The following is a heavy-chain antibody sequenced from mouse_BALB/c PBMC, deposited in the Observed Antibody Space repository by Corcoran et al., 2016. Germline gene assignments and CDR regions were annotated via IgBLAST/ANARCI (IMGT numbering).Heavy chain of an antibody. J-gene: IGHJ4*01. CDR1: GYTFTSYD. Sequence: QVQLQQSGPELVKPGALVKISCKASGYTFTSYDINWVKQKPGKGLEWIGWIYPGNGSTKYNEKFKGKATLTSDKSSSTTYMQLSSLTSENSAVYCCARRGYRGNAMDYWGQGTSVTVAA. D-gene: IGHD2-12*01. CDR2: IYPGNGST. CDR3: ARRGYRGNAMDY. V-gene: IGHV1S56*01.